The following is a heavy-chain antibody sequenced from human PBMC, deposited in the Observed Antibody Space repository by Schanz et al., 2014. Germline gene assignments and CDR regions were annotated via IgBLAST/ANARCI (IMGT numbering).Heavy chain of an antibody. Sequence: EHLVQSGGGVVQPGKSLRLSCAASGFHFSSSAMNWVRQAPGKGLDWVAVISYDGRNEDYADSVKGRFTISRDNSKNTLYLQMNSLRTEDTAVYFCAKSYDTSGYSGFDYWGQGTLVTVSS. CDR3: AKSYDTSGYSGFDY. D-gene: IGHD3-22*01. CDR2: ISYDGRNE. CDR1: GFHFSSSA. J-gene: IGHJ4*02. V-gene: IGHV3-30*18.